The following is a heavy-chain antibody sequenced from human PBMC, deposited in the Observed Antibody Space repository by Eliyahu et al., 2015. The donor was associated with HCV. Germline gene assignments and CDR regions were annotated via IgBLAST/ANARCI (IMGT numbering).Heavy chain of an antibody. D-gene: IGHD3-10*01. CDR3: GKDILRKRFGESAMDV. V-gene: IGHV3-9*01. Sequence: EVQLVESGGGLEQPGRSLRLSCVASGFTFXDHTMHWVRQAPGKGLEWVSAISWDSGSIGYADSVKGRFTISRDNAKNFLYLQMNSLGAEDTALYYCGKDILRKRFGESAMDVWGQGTTVTVSS. CDR2: ISWDSGSI. J-gene: IGHJ6*02. CDR1: GFTFXDHT.